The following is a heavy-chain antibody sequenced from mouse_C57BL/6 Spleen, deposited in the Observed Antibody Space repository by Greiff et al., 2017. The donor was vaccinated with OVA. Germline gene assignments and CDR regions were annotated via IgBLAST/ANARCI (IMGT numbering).Heavy chain of an antibody. Sequence: VQLQQPGTELVKPGASVKLSCKASGYTFTSYWMHWVKQRPGQGLEWIGNINPSNGGTNYNEKFKSKATLTVDKSSSTAYMQLSSLTSEDSAVYYCARDDGYYIYAMDYWGQGTSVTVSS. CDR2: INPSNGGT. J-gene: IGHJ4*01. CDR1: GYTFTSYW. D-gene: IGHD2-3*01. V-gene: IGHV1-53*01. CDR3: ARDDGYYIYAMDY.